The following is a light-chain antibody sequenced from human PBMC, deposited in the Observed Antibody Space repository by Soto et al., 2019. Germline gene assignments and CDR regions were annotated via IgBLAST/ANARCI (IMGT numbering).Light chain of an antibody. Sequence: QSVLTQPPSASGTPGQRVTISCSGSSSNIGSNYVYWYQQLPGTAPKLLNYRNNQRPSGVPDRFSGSKSSTSASLAISGLRSDDEADYYCASWDDSLSGVVFGGGTKLTVL. CDR2: RNN. CDR3: ASWDDSLSGVV. V-gene: IGLV1-47*01. J-gene: IGLJ3*02. CDR1: SSNIGSNY.